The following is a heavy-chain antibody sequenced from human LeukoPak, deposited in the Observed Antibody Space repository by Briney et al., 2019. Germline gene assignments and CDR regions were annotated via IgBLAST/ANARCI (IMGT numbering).Heavy chain of an antibody. J-gene: IGHJ6*02. CDR3: ARAPYSSSWYYYGMDV. Sequence: PSETLSLTCTVSGGSVSSGSYYWSWIRQPPGKGLEWIGYIYYSGSTNYNPSLKSRVTISVDTSKNQFSLKLSSVTAADTAVYYCARAPYSSSWYYYGMDVWGQGTTVTVSS. V-gene: IGHV4-61*01. CDR1: GGSVSSGSYY. CDR2: IYYSGST. D-gene: IGHD6-13*01.